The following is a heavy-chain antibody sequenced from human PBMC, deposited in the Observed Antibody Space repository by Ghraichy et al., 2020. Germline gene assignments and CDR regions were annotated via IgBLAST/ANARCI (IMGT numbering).Heavy chain of an antibody. J-gene: IGHJ6*03. CDR1: GGSISSYY. D-gene: IGHD5-18*01. V-gene: IGHV4-59*01. CDR3: AREAVRTAKGYYYYMDV. Sequence: ESLNISCTVSGGSISSYYWSWIRQPPGKGLEWIGYIYYSGSTNYNPSLKSRVTISVDTSKNQFSLKLSSVTAADTAVYYCAREAVRTAKGYYYYMDVWGKGTTVTVSS. CDR2: IYYSGST.